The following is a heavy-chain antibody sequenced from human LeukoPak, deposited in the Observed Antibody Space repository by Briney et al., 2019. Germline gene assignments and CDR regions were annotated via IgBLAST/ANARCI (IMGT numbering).Heavy chain of an antibody. J-gene: IGHJ4*02. CDR3: ASGYCSTTSCYVNPYFDY. CDR2: IIRIFSTT. CDR1: GYTFTSYD. V-gene: IGHV1-69*13. Sequence: SVKVSCKASGYTFTSYDINWVRQAPGQGLEWMGGIIRIFSTTNYAQKFQGRVTISADESTSTAYMELSSLRSEDTAVYYCASGYCSTTSCYVNPYFDYWGQGTLVTVSS. D-gene: IGHD2-2*03.